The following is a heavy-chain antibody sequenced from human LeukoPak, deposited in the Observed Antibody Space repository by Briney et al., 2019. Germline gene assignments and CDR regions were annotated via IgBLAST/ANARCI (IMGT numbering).Heavy chain of an antibody. CDR3: VSYSYYGSGSLFDY. J-gene: IGHJ4*02. V-gene: IGHV3-66*01. D-gene: IGHD3-10*01. Sequence: GGSLRLSCAASGFTFSSYAMSWVRQAPGKGLEWVSVIYSGGSTYYTDSVKGRFTISRDNSKNTLYLQMNSLRAEDTAVYYCVSYSYYGSGSLFDYWGQGTLVTVSS. CDR2: IYSGGST. CDR1: GFTFSSYA.